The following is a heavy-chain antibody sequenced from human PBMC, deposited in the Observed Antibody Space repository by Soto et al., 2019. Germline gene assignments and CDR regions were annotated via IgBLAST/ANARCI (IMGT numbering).Heavy chain of an antibody. J-gene: IGHJ3*02. CDR3: AREGRYYYGSGTSDI. CDR1: GYTFTSYG. D-gene: IGHD3-10*01. Sequence: ASVKVSCKASGYTFTSYGISWVRQAPGQGLEWMGWSSAYNGNTNYAQRLQGRVTMTTDTSTSTAYMELRSLRSDDTAVYYCAREGRYYYGSGTSDIWGQGTMVTVSS. CDR2: SSAYNGNT. V-gene: IGHV1-18*01.